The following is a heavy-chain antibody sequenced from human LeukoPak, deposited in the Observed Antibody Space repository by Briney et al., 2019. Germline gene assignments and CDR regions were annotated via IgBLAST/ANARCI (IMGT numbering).Heavy chain of an antibody. D-gene: IGHD3-3*01. Sequence: PGGSLRLSCAGSGFIFSNYAMSWVRQAPGKGLEWVSGIKGNGFDTYYADSVKGRFTVSRDNSKNTLYLQMNSLRAEDTAVYYCARWTRPSLWSGYQPSDYWGQGTLVTVSS. CDR1: GFIFSNYA. J-gene: IGHJ4*02. CDR2: IKGNGFDT. V-gene: IGHV3-23*01. CDR3: ARWTRPSLWSGYQPSDY.